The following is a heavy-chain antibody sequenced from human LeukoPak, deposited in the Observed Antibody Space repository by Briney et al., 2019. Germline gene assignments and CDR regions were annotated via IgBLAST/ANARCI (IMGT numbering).Heavy chain of an antibody. Sequence: SVKLSCKASGYTFTGYYMHWVRQAPGPGLEWMGWINPNSGGTNYAQKFQGRITMTRDTSISTAYMEMSRLRSDDTAVYYCATAKRFLAWLDRNWFDPWGQGTLVTVSS. J-gene: IGHJ5*02. V-gene: IGHV1-2*02. D-gene: IGHD3-3*01. CDR2: INPNSGGT. CDR1: GYTFTGYY. CDR3: ATAKRFLAWLDRNWFDP.